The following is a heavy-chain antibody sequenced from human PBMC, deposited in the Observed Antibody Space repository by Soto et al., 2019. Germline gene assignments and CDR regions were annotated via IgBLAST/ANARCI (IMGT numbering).Heavy chain of an antibody. V-gene: IGHV3-23*01. Sequence: EVQLLESGGTLVQPGGSLSLSCAASGFAFNSYGMAWVRPAPGKGLEWVSGISGSGDNTYYAASVSGRFTISRDNSKNTLSLQMNSLRAEDTALYYCAKDGPVKTTIRGYFDLWGRGTLVTVSS. CDR1: GFAFNSYG. CDR3: AKDGPVKTTIRGYFDL. CDR2: ISGSGDNT. D-gene: IGHD2-21*02. J-gene: IGHJ2*01.